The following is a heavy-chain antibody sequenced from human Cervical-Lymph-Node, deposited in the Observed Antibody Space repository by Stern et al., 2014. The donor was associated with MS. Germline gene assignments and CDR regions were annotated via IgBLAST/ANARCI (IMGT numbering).Heavy chain of an antibody. J-gene: IGHJ4*02. Sequence: VQLVASGGGVIQPGGSLRLSCTASWFTVSRDYMTWVRQAPGQGLEWVSLITNVGSTFYTDSVKGRFTISRDDSKNTVYLHMTSLRAEDTAMYYCARDTSSPERSDWWGQGTLVTVSS. CDR2: ITNVGST. CDR1: WFTVSRDY. V-gene: IGHV3-53*01. D-gene: IGHD1-1*01. CDR3: ARDTSSPERSDW.